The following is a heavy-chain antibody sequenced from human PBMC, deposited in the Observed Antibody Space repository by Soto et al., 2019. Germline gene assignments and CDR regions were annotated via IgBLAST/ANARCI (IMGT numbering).Heavy chain of an antibody. CDR2: ISSSSSYI. J-gene: IGHJ4*02. CDR3: ASRGIQRSAFDY. CDR1: GFTFSSYS. Sequence: PGGSLRLSCAASGFTFSSYSMNWVRQAPGKGLEWVSSISSSSSYICYADSVKGRFTISRDNAKNSLYLQMNSLRDEDTAVYYGASRGIQRSAFDYWGQGTLVTVSS. V-gene: IGHV3-21*01. D-gene: IGHD5-18*01.